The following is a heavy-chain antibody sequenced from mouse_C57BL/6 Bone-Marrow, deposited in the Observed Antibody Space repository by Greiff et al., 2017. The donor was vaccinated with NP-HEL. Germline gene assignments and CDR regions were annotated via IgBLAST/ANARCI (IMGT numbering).Heavy chain of an antibody. CDR3: ARHEGSSYDYGSSSWFAY. CDR2: FYPGSGSI. Sequence: QVQLQQSGAELVKPGASVKLSCKASGYTFTEYTIHWVKQRSGQGLEWIGWFYPGSGSIKYNEKFKDKATLTADKSSSTVYMELSRLTSEDSAVYFCARHEGSSYDYGSSSWFAYWGQGTLVTVSA. J-gene: IGHJ3*01. D-gene: IGHD1-1*01. V-gene: IGHV1-62-2*01. CDR1: GYTFTEYT.